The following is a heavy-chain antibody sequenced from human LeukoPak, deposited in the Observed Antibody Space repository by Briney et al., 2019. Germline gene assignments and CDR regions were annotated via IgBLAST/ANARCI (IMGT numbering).Heavy chain of an antibody. Sequence: GGSLRLSCAGSGFTFDENGMAWVRQVPGKGLEWVSSINWNGGRIGYAESVKGRFTISRDNAKNSLYLQMDSLRAEDTAVYYCTRDYGHFPYRHYFDCWGQGTLVTVSS. V-gene: IGHV3-20*04. D-gene: IGHD4-17*01. CDR3: TRDYGHFPYRHYFDC. CDR1: GFTFDENG. J-gene: IGHJ4*02. CDR2: INWNGGRI.